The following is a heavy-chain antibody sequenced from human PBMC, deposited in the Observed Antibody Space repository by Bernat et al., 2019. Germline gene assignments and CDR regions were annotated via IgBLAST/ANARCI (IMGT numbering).Heavy chain of an antibody. CDR1: GFTFSSYS. V-gene: IGHV3-48*02. CDR3: ARDPIAARPYGMDV. J-gene: IGHJ6*02. D-gene: IGHD6-6*01. CDR2: ISSSSRTI. Sequence: EVQLVESGGGLVQPGGSLRLSCAAFGFTFSSYSMNWVPQAPGKGLEWVSYISSSSRTIYYADSVKGRFTISRDNAKNSLYLQMNSLRDEDTAVYYCARDPIAARPYGMDVWGQGTTVTVSS.